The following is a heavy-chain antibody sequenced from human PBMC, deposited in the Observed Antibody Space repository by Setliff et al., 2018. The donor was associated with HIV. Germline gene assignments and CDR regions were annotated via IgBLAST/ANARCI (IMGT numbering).Heavy chain of an antibody. J-gene: IGHJ5*02. CDR3: ARLKGQYSSSSGRTWFDP. CDR1: GFSISSGYY. D-gene: IGHD6-6*01. CDR2: IYHSGST. V-gene: IGHV4-38-2*01. Sequence: SETLSLTCAVSGFSISSGYYWGWIRQPPGKGLEWIGTIYHSGSTYYSPSLMSRVTISVDTSKNQFSLKLSSVTAADTAVYYCARLKGQYSSSSGRTWFDPWGQGTQVTVSS.